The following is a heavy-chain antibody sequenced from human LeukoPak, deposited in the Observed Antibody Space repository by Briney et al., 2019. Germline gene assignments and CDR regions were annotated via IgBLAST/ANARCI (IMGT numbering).Heavy chain of an antibody. D-gene: IGHD6-13*01. CDR2: ISWNSGSI. CDR3: AKDKYSRAAAGTPDY. J-gene: IGHJ4*02. Sequence: QPGGSLRLSCAASGFTFDDYAMHWVRQAPGKGLEWVSGISWNSGSIGYADSVKGRFTISRDNAKNSLYLQMNSLRAEDTALYYCAKDKYSRAAAGTPDYWGQGTLVTVSS. V-gene: IGHV3-9*01. CDR1: GFTFDDYA.